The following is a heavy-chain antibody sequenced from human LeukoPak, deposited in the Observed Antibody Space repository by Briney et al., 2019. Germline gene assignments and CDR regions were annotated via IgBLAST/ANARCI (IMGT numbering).Heavy chain of an antibody. D-gene: IGHD3-10*01. CDR2: ISGDGGST. J-gene: IGHJ4*02. Sequence: PGGSLRLSCAASGFTFDHYAMHWVRQAPGKGLKWVSLISGDGGSTYYADSVKGRFTISRDNSKNSLYLQMNSLRTEDTSLYFCARDRLWFGEFSVDYWGQGTLVTVSS. CDR3: ARDRLWFGEFSVDY. CDR1: GFTFDHYA. V-gene: IGHV3-43*02.